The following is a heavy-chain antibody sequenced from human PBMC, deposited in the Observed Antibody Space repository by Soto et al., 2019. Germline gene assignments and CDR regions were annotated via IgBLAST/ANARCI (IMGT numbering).Heavy chain of an antibody. CDR3: ARGCLRDPWMH. V-gene: IGHV3-21*01. Sequence: EVQLVESGGGLVKPGGSLKLSCAASGFTFSTYNMNWVRQAPGEGLEWVSSISSSSTYIYYAVSVKGRLTISRDNAKNSLYLQMNRLRAEDTAVYYCARGCLRDPWMHWGQGTLVTVSS. CDR2: ISSSSTYI. D-gene: IGHD2-2*03. J-gene: IGHJ4*02. CDR1: GFTFSTYN.